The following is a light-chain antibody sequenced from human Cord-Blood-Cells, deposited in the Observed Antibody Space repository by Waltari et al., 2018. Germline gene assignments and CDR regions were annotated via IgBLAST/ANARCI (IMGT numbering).Light chain of an antibody. CDR2: GAS. J-gene: IGKJ1*01. CDR3: QQYGSSPRT. Sequence: EIVLTQSPGTLSLSPGGRATLSCRASQSVSSSYLAWYQQKPGQAPRLLIYGASSRATGIPDRFSGSGSGTDFTLTISRLGPEDFAVYYCQQYGSSPRTFGQGTKVEIK. V-gene: IGKV3-20*01. CDR1: QSVSSSY.